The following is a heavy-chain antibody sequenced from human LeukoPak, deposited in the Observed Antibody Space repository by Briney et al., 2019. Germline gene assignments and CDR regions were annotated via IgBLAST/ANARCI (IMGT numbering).Heavy chain of an antibody. CDR3: ARASYSYDINGWVPFDY. Sequence: PSETLSLTCTVSGGSISSYYWSWIGQPPGKGLEWVGYIYYSGSTNYNPSLKSRVTISVDTSKNQFSLKLSSVTAADTAVYYCARASYSYDINGWVPFDYWGQGTLVTVSS. J-gene: IGHJ4*02. CDR1: GGSISSYY. V-gene: IGHV4-59*01. D-gene: IGHD3-22*01. CDR2: IYYSGST.